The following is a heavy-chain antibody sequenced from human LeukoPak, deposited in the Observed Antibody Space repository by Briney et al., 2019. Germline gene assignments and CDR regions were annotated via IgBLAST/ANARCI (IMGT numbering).Heavy chain of an antibody. Sequence: GGSLRLSCAASGFTFSSYSMNWVRQAPGKGLEWVSSISSSSSYIYYADSVKGRFTISRDNSKNTLYLQMNSLRAEDTAVYYCARDSIVGATETGGVDYWGQGTLVTVS. J-gene: IGHJ4*02. CDR3: ARDSIVGATETGGVDY. CDR2: ISSSSSYI. V-gene: IGHV3-21*01. CDR1: GFTFSSYS. D-gene: IGHD1-26*01.